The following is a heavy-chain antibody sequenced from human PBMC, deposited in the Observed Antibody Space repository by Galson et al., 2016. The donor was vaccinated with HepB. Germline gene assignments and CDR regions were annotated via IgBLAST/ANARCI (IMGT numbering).Heavy chain of an antibody. V-gene: IGHV1-8*01. J-gene: IGHJ5*02. Sequence: SVKVSCKATGYTFTRNDINWVRQATGQGLEWMGWMNPSSGNTGYARKFQGRVTMTRNTSISTAYMELSSLRSDDTAVYYRTRGGGQGFDPWGQGTRVTVSS. CDR1: GYTFTRND. CDR2: MNPSSGNT. CDR3: TRGGGQGFDP. D-gene: IGHD6-25*01.